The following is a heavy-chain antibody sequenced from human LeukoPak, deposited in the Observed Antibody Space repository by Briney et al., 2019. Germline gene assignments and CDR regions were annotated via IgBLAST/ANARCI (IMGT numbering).Heavy chain of an antibody. D-gene: IGHD2-2*01. J-gene: IGHJ6*03. CDR3: ARGRRGIVVVPAAPNYYYYYYMGV. CDR1: GYTFTSYG. CDR2: MNPNSGNT. Sequence: ASVKVSCKASGYTFTSYGISWVRQATGQGLEWMGWMNPNSGNTGYAQKFQGRVTITRNTSISTAYMELSSLRSEDTAVYYCARGRRGIVVVPAAPNYYYYYYMGVWGKGTTVTVSS. V-gene: IGHV1-8*03.